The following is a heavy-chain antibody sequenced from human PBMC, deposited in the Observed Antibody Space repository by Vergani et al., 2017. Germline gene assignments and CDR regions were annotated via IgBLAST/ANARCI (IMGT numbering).Heavy chain of an antibody. D-gene: IGHD1-26*01. Sequence: QVQLVQSGAEVKKPGASVKVSCKASGYTFTSNYMHWVRQAPGQGLEWMGIINPKTGDTDYLQRFQDRVTMTRDASTKTVYLKMTRLTSDDTAIYYCAHSWNFGRRDWFDSWGPGTLVTVSS. J-gene: IGHJ5*01. CDR1: GYTFTSNY. CDR2: INPKTGDT. V-gene: IGHV1-46*01. CDR3: AHSWNFGRRDWFDS.